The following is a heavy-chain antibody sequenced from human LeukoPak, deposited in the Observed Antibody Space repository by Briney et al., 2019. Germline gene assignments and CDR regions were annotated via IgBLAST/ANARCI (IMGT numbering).Heavy chain of an antibody. Sequence: PSETLSLTCTVSGGSISTPGYYRGWIRQPPGKGLEWIGSLYHSGSTYYNPSLKSRATISVDTSKNQCSLKLRSVTAADTAVFYCARHALATVTDPSFDYWGQGTLVTVSS. V-gene: IGHV4-39*01. CDR3: ARHALATVTDPSFDY. D-gene: IGHD2-21*02. CDR1: GGSISTPGYY. CDR2: LYHSGST. J-gene: IGHJ4*02.